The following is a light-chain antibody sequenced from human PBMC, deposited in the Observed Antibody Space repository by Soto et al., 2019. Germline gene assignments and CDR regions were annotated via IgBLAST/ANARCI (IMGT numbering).Light chain of an antibody. Sequence: QSVLTQPPSASGSPGQSVTISCTGTSSDIGGYNYVSWYQQHPGKAPKLLIHEVTKRPSGVPDRFSGSKSGNTASLTVSGLQAEDEADYYCSSYAGGNNLIFGGGTQLTVL. CDR1: SSDIGGYNY. J-gene: IGLJ2*01. CDR3: SSYAGGNNLI. CDR2: EVT. V-gene: IGLV2-8*01.